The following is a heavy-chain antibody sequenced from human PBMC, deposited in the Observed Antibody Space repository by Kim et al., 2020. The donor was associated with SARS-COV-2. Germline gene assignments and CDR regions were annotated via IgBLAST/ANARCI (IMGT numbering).Heavy chain of an antibody. Sequence: GGSLRLSCAASGFTFDDYAMHWVRQAPGKGLEWVSGISWNSGSIGYADSVKGRFTISRDNAKNSLYLQMNSLRAEDTALYYCAKGTSSAFSSSWDYNWFDPWGQGTLVTVSS. D-gene: IGHD6-13*01. CDR2: ISWNSGSI. V-gene: IGHV3-9*01. J-gene: IGHJ5*02. CDR1: GFTFDDYA. CDR3: AKGTSSAFSSSWDYNWFDP.